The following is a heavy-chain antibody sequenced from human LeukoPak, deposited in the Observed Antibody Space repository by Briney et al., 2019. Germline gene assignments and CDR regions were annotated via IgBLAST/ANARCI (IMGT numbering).Heavy chain of an antibody. J-gene: IGHJ3*02. CDR1: GFTFSSYW. Sequence: GGSLRLSCAASGFTFSSYWMHWVRQAPGKGLVWVSRINSDGSSTSYADSVKGRFTISRDNAKNTLYLQMNSLRAEDTAVYYRARWDYNYVWGSYREGAFDIWGQGTMVTVSS. D-gene: IGHD3-16*02. CDR2: INSDGSST. CDR3: ARWDYNYVWGSYREGAFDI. V-gene: IGHV3-74*01.